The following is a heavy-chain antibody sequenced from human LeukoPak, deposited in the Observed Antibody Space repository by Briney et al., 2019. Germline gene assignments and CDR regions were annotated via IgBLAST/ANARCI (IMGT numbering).Heavy chain of an antibody. J-gene: IGHJ3*02. V-gene: IGHV4-34*01. CDR1: GRFFSGYY. CDR3: ALGPQLLWFGEPADAFDI. CDR2: INHSGST. Sequence: PSETLSLTCAVYGRFFSGYYWSWTRQPPGKGLEWIGEINHSGSTNYNPSLKSRVTISVDMSKNQFSLKLSSVTAADTAVYYCALGPQLLWFGEPADAFDIWGQGTMVTVSS. D-gene: IGHD3-10*01.